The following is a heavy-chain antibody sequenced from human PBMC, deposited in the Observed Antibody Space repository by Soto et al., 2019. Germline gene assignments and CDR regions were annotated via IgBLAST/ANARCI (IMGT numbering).Heavy chain of an antibody. CDR2: ISYDGSNK. D-gene: IGHD3-10*01. CDR1: GFTFSSYG. V-gene: IGHV3-30*18. Sequence: GGSLRLACAASGFTFSSYGMHWVRQAPGKGLEWVAVISYDGSNKYYADSMKGRFTISRDNSKNTLYLQMNSLRAEDTAVYYCAKDLKRARTLWFGEFYPWFDPWGQGTLVTVSS. J-gene: IGHJ5*02. CDR3: AKDLKRARTLWFGEFYPWFDP.